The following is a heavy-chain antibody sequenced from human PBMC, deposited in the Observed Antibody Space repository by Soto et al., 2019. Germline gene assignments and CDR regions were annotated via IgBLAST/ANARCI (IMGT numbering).Heavy chain of an antibody. CDR2: ITDGGST. D-gene: IGHD6-13*01. J-gene: IGHJ4*02. V-gene: IGHV4-34*01. CDR3: ARGRPPSDRSSWYALDH. CDR1: GRSLSCNY. Sequence: QVQLQQWGAGLLKPSETLSLTCSVYGRSLSCNYWWWIRQLPVKRLEWIGEITDGGSTNYNSSLKSRVTQSGVTSKNQLSLKVRSVTAADTAVYYCARGRPPSDRSSWYALDHWGQGTLVTVSS.